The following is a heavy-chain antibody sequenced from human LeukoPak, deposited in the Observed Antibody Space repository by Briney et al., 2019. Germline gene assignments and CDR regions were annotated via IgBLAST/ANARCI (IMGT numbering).Heavy chain of an antibody. CDR1: GGSISSYY. Sequence: SETLSLTCTVSGGSISSYYWSWIRQPPGKGLEWIGYIYYSGSTNYNPSLKSRVTISVDTSKNQFSLKLSSVTAADTAVYYCARYCSSTSCYEDGMDVWGQGTTVTVSS. CDR3: ARYCSSTSCYEDGMDV. V-gene: IGHV4-59*08. J-gene: IGHJ6*02. CDR2: IYYSGST. D-gene: IGHD2-2*01.